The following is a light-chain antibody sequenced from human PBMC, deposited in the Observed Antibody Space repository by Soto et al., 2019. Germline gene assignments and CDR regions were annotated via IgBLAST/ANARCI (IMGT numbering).Light chain of an antibody. V-gene: IGKV3-11*01. CDR2: DAS. Sequence: EIVIRQSASTLSVSKGERATLSCRASQSVSSYLAWYQQKPGQAPRLLIYDASNMATGIPARFSGSRSGTDFTLTISSLEPEDFAVYYCQQRSIWPIPFGQVRRLEVK. CDR1: QSVSSY. CDR3: QQRSIWPIP. J-gene: IGKJ5*01.